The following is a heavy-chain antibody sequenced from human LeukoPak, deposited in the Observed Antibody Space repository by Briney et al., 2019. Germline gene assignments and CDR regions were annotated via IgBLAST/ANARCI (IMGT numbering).Heavy chain of an antibody. J-gene: IGHJ6*03. CDR2: INANTGNP. CDR1: GYTFTSYA. V-gene: IGHV7-4-1*02. CDR3: ARAPGIAEPDGYFMDV. Sequence: ASVTVSRKASGYTFTSYAMNWVRQAPGQGLEWMGWINANTGNPTYAQGFTGRFLFSLDTSVTTAYLEISSLQAEDTAVYYCARAPGIAEPDGYFMDVWGKGTTVTVSS. D-gene: IGHD6-13*01.